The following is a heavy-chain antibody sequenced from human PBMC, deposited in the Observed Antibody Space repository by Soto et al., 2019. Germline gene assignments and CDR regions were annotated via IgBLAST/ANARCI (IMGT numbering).Heavy chain of an antibody. J-gene: IGHJ3*02. V-gene: IGHV1-69*01. CDR1: GGTFSSYA. Sequence: QVPLVQSGAEVKKPGSSVKVSCKASGGTFSSYAISWVRQAPGQGLEWMGGIIPIFGTANYAQKFQGRVTITADESTSTAYMELSSLRSEDTAVYYCAREKEDYVWGSYRYLAFDIWGQGTMVTVSS. D-gene: IGHD3-16*02. CDR2: IIPIFGTA. CDR3: AREKEDYVWGSYRYLAFDI.